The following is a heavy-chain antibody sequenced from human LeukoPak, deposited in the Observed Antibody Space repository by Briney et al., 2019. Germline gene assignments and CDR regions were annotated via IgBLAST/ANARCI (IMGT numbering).Heavy chain of an antibody. Sequence: SVKVSCKAPGGTFSSYAISWVRQAPGQGLEWMGGIIPIFGTANYAQKFQGRVTITADESTSTAYMELSSLRSEDTAVYYCARGGSVLRYFDWLSIWGQGTLVTVSS. CDR2: IIPIFGTA. V-gene: IGHV1-69*13. CDR3: ARGGSVLRYFDWLSI. J-gene: IGHJ4*02. CDR1: GGTFSSYA. D-gene: IGHD3-9*01.